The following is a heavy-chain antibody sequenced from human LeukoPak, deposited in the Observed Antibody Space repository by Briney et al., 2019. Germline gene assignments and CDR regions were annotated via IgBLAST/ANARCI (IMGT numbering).Heavy chain of an antibody. D-gene: IGHD3-22*01. Sequence: SETLSLTCSVSGDSISTSSYFWGWIRQPPGKGLERIGYIYYSGSTNYNPSLKSRVTISVDTSKNQFSLKLSSVTAADTAVYYCARGAYYYDSSGYYYGRYFDLWGRGTLVTVSS. V-gene: IGHV4-61*05. CDR1: GDSISTSSYF. CDR2: IYYSGST. CDR3: ARGAYYYDSSGYYYGRYFDL. J-gene: IGHJ2*01.